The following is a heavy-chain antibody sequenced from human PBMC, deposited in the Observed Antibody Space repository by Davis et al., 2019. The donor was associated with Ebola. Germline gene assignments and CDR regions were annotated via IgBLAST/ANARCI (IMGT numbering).Heavy chain of an antibody. V-gene: IGHV3-9*01. J-gene: IGHJ6*02. CDR2: ISWNSGSI. CDR3: AKGVAAAGTSFLYYYYGMDV. CDR1: GFTFDDYA. Sequence: PGGSLRLSCAASGFTFDDYAMHWVRQAPGKGLEWVSGISWNSGSIGYADSVKGRFTISRDNAKNSLYLQTNSLRAEDTALYYCAKGVAAAGTSFLYYYYGMDVWGQGTTVTVSS. D-gene: IGHD6-13*01.